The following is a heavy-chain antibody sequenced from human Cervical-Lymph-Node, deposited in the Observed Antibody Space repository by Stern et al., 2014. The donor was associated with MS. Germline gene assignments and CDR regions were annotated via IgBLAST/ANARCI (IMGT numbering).Heavy chain of an antibody. V-gene: IGHV3-30*18. CDR1: GFTFSSYG. J-gene: IGHJ6*02. D-gene: IGHD6-13*01. CDR2: ISYDGSNK. Sequence: VQLEESGGGVVQPGRSLRLSCVASGFTFSSYGIHWVRQAPGKGLEWVAVISYDGSNKYYADSVKGRFTISRDNSKNTLYLQMNSLRAEDTAVYYCAKAGGSSSWYYYYGMDVWGQGTTVTVSS. CDR3: AKAGGSSSWYYYYGMDV.